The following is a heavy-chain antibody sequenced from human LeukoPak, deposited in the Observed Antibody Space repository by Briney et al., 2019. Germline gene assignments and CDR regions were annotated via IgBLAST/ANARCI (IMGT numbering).Heavy chain of an antibody. CDR3: ARHSEDGYIHFDY. CDR2: IYYSGST. V-gene: IGHV4-39*07. CDR1: GGSISSSSYY. Sequence: PSETLSLTCTVSGGSISSSSYYWGWIRQPPGKGLEWIGSIYYSGSTYYNLSLKSRVTISVDTSKNQFSLKLSSVTAADTAVYYCARHSEDGYIHFDYWGQGTLVTVSS. D-gene: IGHD5-24*01. J-gene: IGHJ4*02.